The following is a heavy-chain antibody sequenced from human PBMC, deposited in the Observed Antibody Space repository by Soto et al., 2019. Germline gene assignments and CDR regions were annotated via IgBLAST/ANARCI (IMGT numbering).Heavy chain of an antibody. CDR2: ISSGSEYK. V-gene: IGHV3-21*01. CDR1: GFTFSTTG. Sequence: GGSLRLSCAASGFTFSTTGMNWVRQAPGKGLEWVSSISSGSEYKFHADSVKGRFTISRDNARNSLYLQMNNLRAEDTAVYYCARDIDGGGQGTLVTVSS. D-gene: IGHD2-15*01. CDR3: ARDIDG. J-gene: IGHJ4*02.